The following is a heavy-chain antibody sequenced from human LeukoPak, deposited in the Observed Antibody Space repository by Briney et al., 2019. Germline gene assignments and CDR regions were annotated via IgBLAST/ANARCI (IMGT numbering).Heavy chain of an antibody. J-gene: IGHJ4*02. D-gene: IGHD6-13*01. V-gene: IGHV3-23*01. CDR2: ISGSGGST. CDR3: AKGYSSSWVSNYFDY. CDR1: GFTFSSNA. Sequence: GGSLRLSCAASGFTFSSNAMGWVRQAPGKGLEWVSGISGSGGSTYYADSVKGRFTISRDNSKNTLYLQMNSLRAEDTAVYYCAKGYSSSWVSNYFDYWGQGPLVTVSS.